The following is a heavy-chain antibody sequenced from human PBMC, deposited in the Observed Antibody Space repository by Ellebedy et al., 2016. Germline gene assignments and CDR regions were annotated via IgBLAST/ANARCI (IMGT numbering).Heavy chain of an antibody. CDR2: IYSGGDT. CDR1: GFTVGNNY. Sequence: GESLKISXAASGFTVGNNYMSWVRQAPGKGLEWVSLIYSGGDTSYADSVKGRFTISRDSSRNTLYLQMNSLRAEDTAVYYCYYGHYSGYWGQGTLVTVSS. V-gene: IGHV3-53*01. CDR3: YYGHYSGY. J-gene: IGHJ4*02. D-gene: IGHD4-17*01.